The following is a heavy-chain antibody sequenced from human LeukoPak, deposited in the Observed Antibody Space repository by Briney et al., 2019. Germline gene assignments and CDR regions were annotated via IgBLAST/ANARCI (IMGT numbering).Heavy chain of an antibody. CDR3: ATTYYDYVWGSYRLVARTFDL. V-gene: IGHV4-39*01. D-gene: IGHD3-16*02. Sequence: SETLSLTCTVSGGSISSSSYCWGWIRQPPGKGLEWIGSIYYSGSTYYNPSLKSRVTISVDTSKNQFSLKLSSVTAADTAVYYCATTYYDYVWGSYRLVARTFDLWAVAPWSLSPQ. J-gene: IGHJ2*01. CDR1: GGSISSSSYC. CDR2: IYYSGST.